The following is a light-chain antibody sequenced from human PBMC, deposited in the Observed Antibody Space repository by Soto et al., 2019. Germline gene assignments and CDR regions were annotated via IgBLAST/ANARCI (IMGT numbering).Light chain of an antibody. CDR2: DAY. J-gene: IGKJ5*01. CDR3: KQYNSFPIT. V-gene: IGKV1-5*01. CDR1: QSISSW. Sequence: DIKMTQSPSTLSASVGDRVTITCRASQSISSWLAWYQQKPGKAPKLLIYDAYSLESGVPSRFSGSGSGTEFTLTISSLQPDEFATYYCKQYNSFPITVGQGTRLEIK.